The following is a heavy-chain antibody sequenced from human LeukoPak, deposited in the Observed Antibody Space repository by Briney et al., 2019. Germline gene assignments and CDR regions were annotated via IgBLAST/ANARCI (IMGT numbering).Heavy chain of an antibody. Sequence: GASVKVSCKASGYTFTGYYMHWVRQAPEQGLEWLGWISGYNGNTKSAPKLQGRVTMITDTSTDTAYLELGSLRVDDTAIYYCARDLGPYTGSYYSYYHYMDVWGEGTSVTVSS. V-gene: IGHV1-18*04. J-gene: IGHJ6*03. CDR1: GYTFTGYY. CDR3: ARDLGPYTGSYYSYYHYMDV. D-gene: IGHD1-26*01. CDR2: ISGYNGNT.